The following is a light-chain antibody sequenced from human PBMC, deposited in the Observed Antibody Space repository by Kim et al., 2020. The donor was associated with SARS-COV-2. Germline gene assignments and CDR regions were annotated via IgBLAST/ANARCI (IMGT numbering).Light chain of an antibody. CDR3: GTDHGTGSKFLVI. CDR2: VGTGGIVG. Sequence: CALTSGYNDYKVDWYQPGQGKGPRVVMRVGTGGIVGSKGYGIPDRFSVSGSGLNRYLTIKNIQEEDESDYHCGTDHGTGSKFLVIFGGGTQLTVL. V-gene: IGLV9-49*01. CDR1: SGYNDYK. J-gene: IGLJ2*01.